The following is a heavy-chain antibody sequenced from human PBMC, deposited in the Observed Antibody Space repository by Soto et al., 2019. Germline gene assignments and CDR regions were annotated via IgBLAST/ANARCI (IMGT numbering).Heavy chain of an antibody. V-gene: IGHV3-73*01. Sequence: EVLLVESGGGLVQPGGSLKLSCTASGFTFSGAAIHWVRQASGKGLEWVGRISDKANDYATRYAVSVRGRFTISRDDSKNTAFLQLDSLKSEDTAVYYCSTPDNYVGGKYDFWGQGPMFTVAA. D-gene: IGHD3-16*01. CDR2: ISDKANDYAT. CDR3: STPDNYVGGKYDF. J-gene: IGHJ4*02. CDR1: GFTFSGAA.